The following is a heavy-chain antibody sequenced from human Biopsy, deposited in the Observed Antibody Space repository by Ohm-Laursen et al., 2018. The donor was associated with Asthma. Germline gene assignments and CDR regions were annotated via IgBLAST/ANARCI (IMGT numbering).Heavy chain of an antibody. V-gene: IGHV4-39*01. J-gene: IGHJ1*01. CDR3: ARTFHFWSPYHAEHYQL. Sequence: SETLSLTCTVSGASITSSAYYWGWIRQPPGKGLEWIGSMYYGETTYYSPSLKSRVTISVHTSKNQYSLILSSVTAADTAVYYCARTFHFWSPYHAEHYQLWGQGTLVTVPS. CDR2: MYYGETT. D-gene: IGHD3-3*02. CDR1: GASITSSAYY.